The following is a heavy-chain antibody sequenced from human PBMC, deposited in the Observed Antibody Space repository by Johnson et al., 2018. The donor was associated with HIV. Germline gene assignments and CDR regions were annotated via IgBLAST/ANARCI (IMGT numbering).Heavy chain of an antibody. CDR3: ARWGTVTTDAFDI. Sequence: VQLVESGGGLVQPGGSLRLSCAASGFTVSSNYMSWVRQAPGKGLEWVSVIYSGGSTYYADSVKGRFTISRDNAKNSLYLQMNSLRAGDTAVYYCARWGTVTTDAFDIWGQGTMVTVSS. J-gene: IGHJ3*02. V-gene: IGHV3-66*01. CDR2: IYSGGST. D-gene: IGHD4-17*01. CDR1: GFTVSSNY.